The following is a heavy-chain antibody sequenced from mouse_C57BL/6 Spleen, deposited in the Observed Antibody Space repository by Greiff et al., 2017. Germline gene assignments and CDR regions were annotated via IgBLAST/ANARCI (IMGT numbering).Heavy chain of an antibody. CDR2: IYPGSGST. CDR1: GYTFTSYW. J-gene: IGHJ1*03. D-gene: IGHD1-1*01. V-gene: IGHV1-55*01. Sequence: QVQLQQPGAELVKPGASVKMSCKASGYTFTSYWITWVKQRPGQGLEWIGDIYPGSGSTNYTEKFKSKATLTVDTSSSTAYLQLSSLTSEGSAVYYCARSNGSSGWYFEVWGTGTTVT. CDR3: ARSNGSSGWYFEV.